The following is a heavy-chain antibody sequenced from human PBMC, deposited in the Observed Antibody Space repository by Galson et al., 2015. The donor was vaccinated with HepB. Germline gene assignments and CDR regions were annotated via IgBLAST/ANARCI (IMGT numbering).Heavy chain of an antibody. J-gene: IGHJ5*02. CDR1: GFTFSDHY. V-gene: IGHV3-11*01. CDR3: ARHSYITGFSWLDP. Sequence: SLRLSCAASGFTFSDHYMSWIRQSPGKGLEWISYISDSGTVKSYAESLKGRFTISRDNAKNSLFLEMTSLRAEDTAVYYCARHSYITGFSWLDPWGQGTLVTVSS. CDR2: ISDSGTVK. D-gene: IGHD6-25*01.